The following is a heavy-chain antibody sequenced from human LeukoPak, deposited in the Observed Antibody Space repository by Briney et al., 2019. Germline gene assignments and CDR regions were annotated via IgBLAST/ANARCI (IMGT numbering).Heavy chain of an antibody. Sequence: QAGGSLRLSCAASGFTFSSYSMHWVRQAPGKGLEWVSVVYRGGSTYYADSVKGRFTISRDNSKNTLYLQMNSLRAEDTAVYYCARDPTPGDDQRPPGAFDIWGPGTMVTVSS. V-gene: IGHV3-66*01. J-gene: IGHJ3*02. CDR2: VYRGGST. D-gene: IGHD5-12*01. CDR1: GFTFSSYS. CDR3: ARDPTPGDDQRPPGAFDI.